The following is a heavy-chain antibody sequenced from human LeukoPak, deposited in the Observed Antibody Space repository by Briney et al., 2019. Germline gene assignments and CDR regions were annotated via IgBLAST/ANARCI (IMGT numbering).Heavy chain of an antibody. J-gene: IGHJ4*02. Sequence: SSQTLSLTCAISGDITSSNSVAWNWIRQSPSRGLEWLGRTYYRSKWGNDYAVSVKSRITINPDTSKSQFSLQLNSVTPEDTAVYYCARSGGGNMPFDYWGQGNLVTVSS. CDR1: GDITSSNSVA. CDR3: ARSGGGNMPFDY. D-gene: IGHD2-2*01. V-gene: IGHV6-1*01. CDR2: TYYRSKWGN.